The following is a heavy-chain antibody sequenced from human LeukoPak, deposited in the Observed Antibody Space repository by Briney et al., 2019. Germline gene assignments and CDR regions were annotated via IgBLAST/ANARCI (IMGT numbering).Heavy chain of an antibody. V-gene: IGHV3-30*02. CDR3: AKDLSVDSSGYLDAFDT. J-gene: IGHJ3*02. D-gene: IGHD3-22*01. CDR1: GFTFSSYG. CDR2: IRYDGSNK. Sequence: GGSLRLSCAASGFTFSSYGMHWVRQAPGKGLEWVAFIRYDGSNKYYADSVKGRFTISRDNSKNTLYLQMNSLRAEDTAVYYCAKDLSVDSSGYLDAFDTWGQGTMVTVSS.